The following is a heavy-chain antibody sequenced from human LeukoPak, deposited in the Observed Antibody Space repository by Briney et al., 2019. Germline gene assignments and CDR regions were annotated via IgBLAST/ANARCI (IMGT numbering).Heavy chain of an antibody. Sequence: GGSLRLSCAASGFTFSSYAMHWVRQAPGKGLEWVAVISYDGSNKYYADSVKGRFTISRDNSKNTLYLQMNSRRAEDTAVYYCARDLNSSGNLDYWGQGTLVTVSS. CDR1: GFTFSSYA. J-gene: IGHJ4*02. CDR3: ARDLNSSGNLDY. V-gene: IGHV3-30-3*01. CDR2: ISYDGSNK. D-gene: IGHD6-19*01.